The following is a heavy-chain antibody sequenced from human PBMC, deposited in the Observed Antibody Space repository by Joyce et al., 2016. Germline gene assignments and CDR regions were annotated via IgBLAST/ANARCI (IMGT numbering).Heavy chain of an antibody. Sequence: QVQLVQSGADMKKPGASVKVSCKASGYTFTGYYIHWVRQAPGQGLEWMGWINPNSVGTNFTQQFQGRITMTRDTSISTAYMELSRLRSDDTAVYYCATESPGKDAFDTWGQGTMVTVSS. CDR1: GYTFTGYY. D-gene: IGHD3-10*01. J-gene: IGHJ3*02. CDR2: INPNSVGT. V-gene: IGHV1-2*02. CDR3: ATESPGKDAFDT.